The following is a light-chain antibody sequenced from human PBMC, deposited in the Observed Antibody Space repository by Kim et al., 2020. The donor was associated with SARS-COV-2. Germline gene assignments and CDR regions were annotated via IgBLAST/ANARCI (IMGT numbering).Light chain of an antibody. V-gene: IGLV1-44*01. Sequence: QSVLTQPPSASGTPGQTVTISCSGRRANVGNNPVTWFQQAPGTAPKLLMSNDNRRRSGVHDRFSASKSGTSASLAISGLQSEDEAVYYCGSWDDSLSGRVFGGGTQLTVL. J-gene: IGLJ3*02. CDR3: GSWDDSLSGRV. CDR1: RANVGNNP. CDR2: NDN.